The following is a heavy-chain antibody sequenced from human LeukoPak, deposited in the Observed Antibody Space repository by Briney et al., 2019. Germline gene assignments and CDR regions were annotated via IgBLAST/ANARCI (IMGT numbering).Heavy chain of an antibody. CDR2: IKEDGSEK. V-gene: IGHV3-7*01. D-gene: IGHD3-9*01. CDR3: ARTYYDILTGYNPYFDY. CDR1: GFTFSRYW. Sequence: GGSLRLSCAAAGFTFSRYWMSWVRQAKGKGLECVAKIKEDGSEKHYVDSVKGRFTISRDNAKNSLYLQMNSLRAEDTAVYYCARTYYDILTGYNPYFDYWGQGTLVTVSS. J-gene: IGHJ4*02.